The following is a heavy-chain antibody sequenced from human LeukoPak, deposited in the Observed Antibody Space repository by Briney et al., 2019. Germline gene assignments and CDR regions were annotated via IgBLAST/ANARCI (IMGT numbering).Heavy chain of an antibody. V-gene: IGHV4-34*01. D-gene: IGHD3-10*01. CDR1: GGSFSGYY. CDR3: ARGGDDSYFQH. Sequence: SETLSLTCAVYGGSFSGYYWSWIRQPPGKGLEWIGEINHSGSTNYNPSLKGRVTISVDTSKNQFSLKLSSVTAADTAVYYCARGGDDSYFQHWGQGTLVTVSS. J-gene: IGHJ1*01. CDR2: INHSGST.